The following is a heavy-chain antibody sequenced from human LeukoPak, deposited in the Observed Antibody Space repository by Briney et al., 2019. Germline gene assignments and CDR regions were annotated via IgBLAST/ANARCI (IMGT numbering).Heavy chain of an antibody. J-gene: IGHJ4*02. D-gene: IGHD6-19*01. CDR1: GYTFTSYG. Sequence: ASVKVSCKASGYTFTSYGISWVRQAPGHRLEGMGWISAYNGNTNYAQKLQGRVTITTDTSTSTAYMELRSLRSDDTAVYYCARDPGSSGWYGYWGQGTLVTVSS. CDR2: ISAYNGNT. CDR3: ARDPGSSGWYGY. V-gene: IGHV1-18*01.